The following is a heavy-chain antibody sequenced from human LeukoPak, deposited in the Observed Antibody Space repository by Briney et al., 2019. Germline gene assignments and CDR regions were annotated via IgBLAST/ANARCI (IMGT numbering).Heavy chain of an antibody. D-gene: IGHD4-17*01. J-gene: IGHJ6*02. CDR2: ISSSSNYI. CDR3: ARSYGDYVMDV. CDR1: GFTFSSYS. Sequence: TGGSLRLSCAASGFTFSSYSMNWVRQAPGKGLEWVSSISSSSNYIYYADSVKGRFTISRDNAKNSLYLQMNSLRAEDTAVYYCARSYGDYVMDVWGQGTTVTVSS. V-gene: IGHV3-21*01.